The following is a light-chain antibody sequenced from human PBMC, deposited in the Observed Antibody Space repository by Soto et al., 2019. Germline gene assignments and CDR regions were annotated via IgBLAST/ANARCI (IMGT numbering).Light chain of an antibody. CDR1: SSDVGSYNL. V-gene: IGLV2-23*02. CDR3: CSYAGSTPYV. J-gene: IGLJ1*01. CDR2: EVS. Sequence: QSALTQPASVSGSPVQSITISCTGTSSDVGSYNLVSWYQQHPGKAPKLMIYEVSKRPSGVSNRFSGSKSGNTASLTISGLQAEDEADYYCCSYAGSTPYVFGTGTKVTVL.